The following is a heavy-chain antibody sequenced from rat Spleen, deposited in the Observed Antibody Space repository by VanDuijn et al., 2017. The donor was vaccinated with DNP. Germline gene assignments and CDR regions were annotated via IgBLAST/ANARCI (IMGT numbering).Heavy chain of an antibody. V-gene: IGHV5S13*01. CDR3: AKDAFDY. CDR2: INTSGGRT. Sequence: EVQLVESGGGLVQPGRSLQLSCEASGFTFNNCGMAWVRQAPKKGLEWVATINTSGGRTYYRDSVQGRFTISRDNAKNTLYLQMESLRSEDTATYYCAKDAFDYWGQGVMVTVSS. CDR1: GFTFNNCG. J-gene: IGHJ2*01.